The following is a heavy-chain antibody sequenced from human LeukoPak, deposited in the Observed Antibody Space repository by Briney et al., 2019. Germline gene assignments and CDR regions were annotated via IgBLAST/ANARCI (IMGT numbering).Heavy chain of an antibody. D-gene: IGHD3-10*01. CDR2: IYSSGST. Sequence: SETLSLTCTVSGDSVSAYFWTWVRQPPGKGLECIGYIYSSGSTNYNPSLKSRVTISVDTSKNQFSLKLTSVTAADTAVYYCARGFGDWGLSWFDPWGQGTLVTVSS. CDR3: ARGFGDWGLSWFDP. V-gene: IGHV4-59*02. CDR1: GDSVSAYF. J-gene: IGHJ5*02.